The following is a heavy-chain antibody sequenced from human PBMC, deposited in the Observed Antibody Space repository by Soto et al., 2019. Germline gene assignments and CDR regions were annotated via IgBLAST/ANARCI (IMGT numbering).Heavy chain of an antibody. D-gene: IGHD3-10*01. CDR2: IYYSGST. CDR3: ARGSVLWFGESQQIPWDY. Sequence: PSETLSLTCTVSGGSISSYYWSWIRQPPGKGLEWIGYIYYSGSTNYNPSLKSRVTISVDTSKNQFSLKLSSVTAADTAVYYCARGSVLWFGESQQIPWDYWGQGTLVTVSS. J-gene: IGHJ4*02. V-gene: IGHV4-59*01. CDR1: GGSISSYY.